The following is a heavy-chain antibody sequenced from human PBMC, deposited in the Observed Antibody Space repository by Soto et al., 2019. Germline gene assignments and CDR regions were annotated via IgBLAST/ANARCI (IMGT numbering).Heavy chain of an antibody. CDR3: ARGMEDCGGDCYYYYYGMDV. Sequence: QVQLQESGPGLVKPSETLSLTCTVSGGSISSYYWSWIRQPPGKGLEWIGYIYYSGSTNYNPSLKSRVTISVDTSKNQFSLKRSSVTAADTAVYYCARGMEDCGGDCYYYYYGMDVWGQGTTVTVSS. J-gene: IGHJ6*02. D-gene: IGHD2-21*02. V-gene: IGHV4-59*01. CDR1: GGSISSYY. CDR2: IYYSGST.